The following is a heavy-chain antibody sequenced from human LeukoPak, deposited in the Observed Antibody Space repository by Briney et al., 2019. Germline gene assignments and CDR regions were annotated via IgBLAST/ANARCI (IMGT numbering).Heavy chain of an antibody. CDR1: GFTFSSYE. J-gene: IGHJ6*03. Sequence: GGSLRLSCAASGFTFSSYEMNWVRQAPGKGREGVSYTSSSGSTIYYADSVKGRFTISRDNAKNSLYLQMNSLRAEDTAVYYCARDGYGGAAFDYYYYMDVWGKGTTVTVSS. CDR2: TSSSGSTI. CDR3: ARDGYGGAAFDYYYYMDV. V-gene: IGHV3-48*03. D-gene: IGHD5-18*01.